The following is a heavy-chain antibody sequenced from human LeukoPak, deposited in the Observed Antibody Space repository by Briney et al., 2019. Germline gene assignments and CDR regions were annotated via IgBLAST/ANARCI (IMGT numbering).Heavy chain of an antibody. CDR2: IIPIFGTA. V-gene: IGHV1-69*13. J-gene: IGHJ4*02. CDR3: ARLKDSYGYYDY. D-gene: IGHD5-18*01. CDR1: GGTFISYA. Sequence: ASVKVSCKASGGTFISYAISWVRQAPGQGLEWMGGIIPIFGTANYAQKFQGRVTITADESTSTAYMELSSLRSEDTAVYYCARLKDSYGYYDYWGQGTLVTVSS.